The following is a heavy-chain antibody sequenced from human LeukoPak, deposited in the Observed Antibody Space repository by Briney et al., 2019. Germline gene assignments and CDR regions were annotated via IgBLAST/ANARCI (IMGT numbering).Heavy chain of an antibody. J-gene: IGHJ4*02. Sequence: GGSLRLSCAASGFRCGTYNMNWVRQAPGKGLEWVSYISSSSSTIYYADSVKGRFTISRDNAKDSLYLQMNSLRAEDTAVYYCARDPGLSGYYFDYWGQGTLVTVSS. CDR3: ARDPGLSGYYFDY. CDR2: ISSSSSTI. CDR1: GFRCGTYN. D-gene: IGHD3-22*01. V-gene: IGHV3-48*01.